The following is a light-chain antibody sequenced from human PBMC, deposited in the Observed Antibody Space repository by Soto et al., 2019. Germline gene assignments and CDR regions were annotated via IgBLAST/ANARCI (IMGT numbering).Light chain of an antibody. Sequence: DIQMTQSPSSLSASVGDRVTITCRASQSISNFLNWYQQKPGKAPNLLIYAASSLQSGVPSRFTGSGSGTDFTHTISSLQPEDFATYYCQQSYNTPLTFGGGTKVEIK. J-gene: IGKJ4*01. V-gene: IGKV1-39*01. CDR2: AAS. CDR3: QQSYNTPLT. CDR1: QSISNF.